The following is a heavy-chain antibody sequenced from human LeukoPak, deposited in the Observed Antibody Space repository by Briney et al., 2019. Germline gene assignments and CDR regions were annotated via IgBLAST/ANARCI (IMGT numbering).Heavy chain of an antibody. CDR1: GYTFTNYG. D-gene: IGHD3-22*01. V-gene: IGHV1-18*01. J-gene: IGHJ4*02. CDR2: INAYNGNT. Sequence: ASVKVSCKASGYTFTNYGISWVRRAPGQGLEWMGWINAYNGNTNYAQKLQGRVTMTTDTSTSTAYMELRSLRSDDTAVYYCDRVVLDHYYDSSGYLGTLDYWGQGTLVTVSS. CDR3: DRVVLDHYYDSSGYLGTLDY.